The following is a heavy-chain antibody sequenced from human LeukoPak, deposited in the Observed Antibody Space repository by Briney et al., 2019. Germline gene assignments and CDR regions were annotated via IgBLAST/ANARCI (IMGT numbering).Heavy chain of an antibody. CDR1: GFTFSSYW. CDR3: ANQAGVHYYYYMDV. Sequence: GGSLRLSCAASGFTFSSYWMHWVRQAPGKGLVWVSAISGSGGSTYYADSVKGRFTISRDNSKNTLYLQMNSLRAEDTAVYYCANQAGVHYYYYMDVWGKGTTVTVSS. J-gene: IGHJ6*03. CDR2: ISGSGGST. V-gene: IGHV3-23*01. D-gene: IGHD3-10*01.